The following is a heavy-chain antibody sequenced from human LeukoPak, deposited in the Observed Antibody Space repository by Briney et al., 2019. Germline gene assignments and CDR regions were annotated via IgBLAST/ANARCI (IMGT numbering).Heavy chain of an antibody. J-gene: IGHJ5*02. CDR1: GFTFSSYA. CDR3: AKESSWGTVVTPGGPSA. CDR2: ISGSGGST. V-gene: IGHV3-23*01. D-gene: IGHD4-23*01. Sequence: GGSLRLSCAASGFTFSSYAMSWVRQAPGKGLEWVSAISGSGGSTYYADSVKGRFTISRDNSKNTLYLQMNSLRAEDTAVYYCAKESSWGTVVTPGGPSAWGQGTLVTVSS.